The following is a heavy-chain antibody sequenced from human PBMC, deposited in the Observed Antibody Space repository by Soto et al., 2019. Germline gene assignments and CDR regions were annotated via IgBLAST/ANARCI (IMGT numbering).Heavy chain of an antibody. CDR3: ARSKTRGYSYGSGWFDP. CDR2: ISGSGGST. D-gene: IGHD5-18*01. J-gene: IGHJ5*02. V-gene: IGHV3-23*01. CDR1: GFTFSSYA. Sequence: GGSLRLSCAASGFTFSSYAMSWVRQAPGKGLEWVSAISGSGGSTYYADSVKGRFTISRDNSKNTLYLQVNSLRAEDTAVYYCARSKTRGYSYGSGWFDPWGQGTLVTVSS.